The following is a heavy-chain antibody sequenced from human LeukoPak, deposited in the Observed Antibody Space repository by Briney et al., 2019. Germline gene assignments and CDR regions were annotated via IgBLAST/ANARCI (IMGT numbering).Heavy chain of an antibody. V-gene: IGHV3-72*01. Sequence: QPGGSLRLSCAASGFTFSDHYMDWVRQAPGQGLEWVGRTRDKANSYTTEYAASVKGRFTISKDDSRNSLYLQMNSLKTEDTAVYYCARAYDTSGYYLDSFDMWGQGTMVTVSS. J-gene: IGHJ3*02. CDR1: GFTFSDHY. CDR2: TRDKANSYTT. CDR3: ARAYDTSGYYLDSFDM. D-gene: IGHD3-22*01.